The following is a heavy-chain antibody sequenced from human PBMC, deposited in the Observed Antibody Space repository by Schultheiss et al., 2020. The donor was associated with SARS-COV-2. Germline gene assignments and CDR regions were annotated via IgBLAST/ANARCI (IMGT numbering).Heavy chain of an antibody. CDR2: INHSGST. CDR1: GGSFSGYY. V-gene: IGHV4-34*01. D-gene: IGHD6-19*01. CDR3: ARVAVGNYYHYYYMDV. J-gene: IGHJ6*03. Sequence: GSLRLSCAVYGGSFSGYYWSWIRQPPGKGLEWIGEINHSGSTNYNPSLKSRVTISVDTSKNQFSLKLSSVTAADTAVYYCARVAVGNYYHYYYMDVWGKGTTVTVSS.